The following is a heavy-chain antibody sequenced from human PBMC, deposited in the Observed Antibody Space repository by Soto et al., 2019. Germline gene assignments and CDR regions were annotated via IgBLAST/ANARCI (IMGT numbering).Heavy chain of an antibody. CDR2: ISGSDGST. J-gene: IGHJ4*02. CDR3: ARRSSSWYYFES. V-gene: IGHV3-23*01. D-gene: IGHD6-13*01. CDR1: GFTFSSYA. Sequence: SCASSGFTFSSYAMNWVRQAPGKGLEWVSVISGSDGSTYYADSVKGRFTISRDNSKNTLNLQMNSLRAEDTAVYYCARRSSSWYYFESWGQGTQVTVSS.